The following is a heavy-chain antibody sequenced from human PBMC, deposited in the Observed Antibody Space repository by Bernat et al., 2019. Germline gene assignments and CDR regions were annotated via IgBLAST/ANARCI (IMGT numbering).Heavy chain of an antibody. J-gene: IGHJ4*02. Sequence: EVQLVESGGELVQPGGSLRLSCAASGFTFSTSWMHWVRQAPGKGLVWVSRINGDGSTISYADSVKGRFTISRDNAKNTVYLQMNSLRVEDTAMYYCFWVGNWGQGALVTVSS. CDR2: INGDGSTI. CDR3: FWVGN. D-gene: IGHD3-16*01. CDR1: GFTFSTSW. V-gene: IGHV3-74*01.